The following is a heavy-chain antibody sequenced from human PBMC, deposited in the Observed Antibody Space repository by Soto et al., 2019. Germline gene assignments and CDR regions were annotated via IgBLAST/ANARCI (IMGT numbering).Heavy chain of an antibody. CDR1: GFTFSTYG. D-gene: IGHD3-10*01. CDR2: IWYDGTNK. V-gene: IGHV3-33*01. CDR3: ARDMRDYYGSGTYYNRLDY. Sequence: GGFLRLSCAASGFTFSTYGMHWVRQAPGRGLEWVAVIWYDGTNKDYADSVKGRFTISRDNSKNTLYLQMNSLRAEDTAVYYCARDMRDYYGSGTYYNRLDYWGQGTQVTVSS. J-gene: IGHJ4*02.